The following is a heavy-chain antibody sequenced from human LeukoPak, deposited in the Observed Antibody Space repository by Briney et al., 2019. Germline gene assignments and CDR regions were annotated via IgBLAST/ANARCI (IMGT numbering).Heavy chain of an antibody. CDR3: ARARRDCRSTSCQRYHFYYYMDV. CDR2: IYTSGST. CDR1: GVSFSTYY. Sequence: PSETLSLTCTVSGVSFSTYYWSWIRQPAGKGLEWIGRIYTSGSTNYNPSLKSRVTMSVDTSKNQFSLKLSSVTAADTAVYYCARARRDCRSTSCQRYHFYYYMDVWGKGTTVTVSS. V-gene: IGHV4-4*07. J-gene: IGHJ6*03. D-gene: IGHD2-2*01.